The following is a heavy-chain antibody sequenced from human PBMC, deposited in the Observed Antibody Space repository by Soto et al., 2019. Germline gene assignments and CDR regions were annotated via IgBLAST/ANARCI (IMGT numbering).Heavy chain of an antibody. J-gene: IGHJ3*02. D-gene: IGHD2-2*01. V-gene: IGHV3-48*01. CDR2: ISSSSTI. Sequence: GGSLRLSCAASGFTFSSYSMNWVRQAPGKGLEWVSYISSSSTIYYADSVKGRFTISRDNAKNSLYLQMNSLRAEDTAVYYCARVNRIVVVPAAIDAFDIWGQGTMVTVSS. CDR1: GFTFSSYS. CDR3: ARVNRIVVVPAAIDAFDI.